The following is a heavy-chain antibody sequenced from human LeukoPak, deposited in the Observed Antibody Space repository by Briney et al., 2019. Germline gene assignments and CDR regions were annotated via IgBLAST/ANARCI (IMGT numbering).Heavy chain of an antibody. CDR3: ARSYSGWYAYFDY. V-gene: IGHV4-59*12. D-gene: IGHD6-19*01. CDR2: IYYSGST. Sequence: SETLSLTCTVSGGSISNYYWSWIRQPPGKGLEWIGYIYYSGSTNYNPSLKSRVTISVDTSKNQFSLKVSSVTAADTAVYYCARSYSGWYAYFDYWGQGTLVTVSS. J-gene: IGHJ4*02. CDR1: GGSISNYY.